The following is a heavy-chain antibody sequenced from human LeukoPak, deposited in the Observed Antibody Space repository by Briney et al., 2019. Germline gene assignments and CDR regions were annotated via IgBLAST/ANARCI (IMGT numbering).Heavy chain of an antibody. J-gene: IGHJ4*02. CDR2: IYPSGTT. D-gene: IGHD2-21*02. CDR3: ADDFRD. CDR1: GGSVSSYY. Sequence: SETLSLTCSVSGGSVSSYYWSWIRQCAGKGLEWIGRIYPSGTTHYNPSLKSRVTMSVDTSKNQFSLKLTSVTAADTAVYYSADDFRDWGQGTLVTVSS. V-gene: IGHV4-4*07.